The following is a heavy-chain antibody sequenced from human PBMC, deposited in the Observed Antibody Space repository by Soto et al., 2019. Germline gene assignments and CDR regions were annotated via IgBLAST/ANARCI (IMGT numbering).Heavy chain of an antibody. CDR1: GGPIRSSSYY. Sequence: SETLSLTCSVSGGPIRSSSYYWGWIRQPPGKGLEWIGNIYYSGKTYYNPSLKSRVTMSVHTSKNQFYLKLSSVTAADTAIYYCARSYGSSGYWGDWFDPWGQGTPVTVSS. J-gene: IGHJ5*02. CDR3: ARSYGSSGYWGDWFDP. CDR2: IYYSGKT. D-gene: IGHD3-22*01. V-gene: IGHV4-39*01.